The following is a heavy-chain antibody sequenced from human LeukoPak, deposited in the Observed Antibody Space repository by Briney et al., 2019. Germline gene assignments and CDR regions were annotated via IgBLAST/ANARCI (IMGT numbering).Heavy chain of an antibody. J-gene: IGHJ4*02. D-gene: IGHD3-22*01. CDR1: GFTFSSYA. Sequence: GGSLRLSCAASGFTFSSYAMHCVRQAPGKGLEWVAVISYDGSNKYYADSVKGRFTISRDNSKNTLYLQMNSLRAEDTAVYYCARGSPYYYDSSGSYFDYWGQGTLVTVSS. V-gene: IGHV3-30-3*01. CDR3: ARGSPYYYDSSGSYFDY. CDR2: ISYDGSNK.